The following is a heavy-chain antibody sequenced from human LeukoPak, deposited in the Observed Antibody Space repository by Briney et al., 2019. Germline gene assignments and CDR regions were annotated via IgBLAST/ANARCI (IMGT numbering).Heavy chain of an antibody. CDR1: GFTFSSHG. CDR3: ARDPASSFDY. V-gene: IGHV3-33*01. Sequence: GRSLRLSCAASGFTFSSHGMHWVRQAPGKGLEWVAVIWYDRSKRHYVDSVKGRFTISRDDSKNTLYLQMNSLRDEDTAVYYCARDPASSFDYWGQGTLVTVSS. D-gene: IGHD2-15*01. J-gene: IGHJ4*02. CDR2: IWYDRSKR.